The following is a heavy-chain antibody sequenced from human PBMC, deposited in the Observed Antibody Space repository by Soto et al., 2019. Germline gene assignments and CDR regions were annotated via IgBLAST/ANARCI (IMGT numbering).Heavy chain of an antibody. D-gene: IGHD2-8*01. V-gene: IGHV4-59*01. Sequence: PSETLSLTCSVSDGSISNYYWSWIRQPPGKGLEWIGYISYNGGTNYSPSLKSRVAMSLDTSKNQFSLKLSSVTAADTAVYYCARKDIVLRAGMDVWGQGTTVTVSS. CDR2: ISYNGGT. J-gene: IGHJ6*02. CDR1: DGSISNYY. CDR3: ARKDIVLRAGMDV.